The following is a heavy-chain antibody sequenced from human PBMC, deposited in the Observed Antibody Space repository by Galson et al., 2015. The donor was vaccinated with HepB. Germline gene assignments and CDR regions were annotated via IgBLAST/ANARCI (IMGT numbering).Heavy chain of an antibody. CDR1: GYTFTSYY. Sequence: SVKVSCKASGYTFTSYYMHWVRQAPGQGLEWMGIINPSGGSTSYAQKFQGRATMTRDTSTSTVYMELSSLRSEDTAVYYCARGAGKTYYDFWSGYYTDYWGQGTLVTVSS. D-gene: IGHD3-3*01. J-gene: IGHJ4*02. V-gene: IGHV1-46*01. CDR3: ARGAGKTYYDFWSGYYTDY. CDR2: INPSGGST.